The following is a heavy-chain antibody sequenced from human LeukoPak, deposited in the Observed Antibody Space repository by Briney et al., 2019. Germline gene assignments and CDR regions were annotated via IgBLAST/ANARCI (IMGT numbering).Heavy chain of an antibody. CDR1: GLTFNNYA. CDR2: IGSSGGGT. J-gene: IGHJ4*02. Sequence: GGSLRLSCEASGLTFNNYAMHWVRQSSGKGLEWVSGIGSSGGGTYYADSVKGRFTISRDNSKNTLYLQMNSLRAEDTAVYYCARVGQEKGGFDCWGQGTLVTVSS. CDR3: ARVGQEKGGFDC. V-gene: IGHV3-23*01. D-gene: IGHD3-16*01.